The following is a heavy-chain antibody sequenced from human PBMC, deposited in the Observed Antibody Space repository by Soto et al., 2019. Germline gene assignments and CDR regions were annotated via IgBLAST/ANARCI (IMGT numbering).Heavy chain of an antibody. Sequence: ASVKVACKVSGYTLTELSMHWVRQAPGKGLEWMGGFDPEDGETVYAQKFQGRVTMTEDTSTDTAYMELSSLRSEDTAVYYCTTGQRPIRFLEWLSRYYFDFWGQGTLVTVSS. CDR2: FDPEDGET. J-gene: IGHJ4*02. CDR1: GYTLTELS. CDR3: TTGQRPIRFLEWLSRYYFDF. V-gene: IGHV1-24*01. D-gene: IGHD3-3*01.